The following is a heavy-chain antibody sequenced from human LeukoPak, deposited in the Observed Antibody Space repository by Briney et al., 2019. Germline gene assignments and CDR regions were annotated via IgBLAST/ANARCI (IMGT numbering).Heavy chain of an antibody. Sequence: KPSETLSLTCAVYGVSFSGYYWSWIRQPPGKGLEWIGEINHSGSTNYNPSLKSRVTISVDTSKNQFSLKLSPVTAADTAVYYCARAPWTYSSSWYRYWGQGTLVTVSS. J-gene: IGHJ4*02. CDR1: GVSFSGYY. CDR3: ARAPWTYSSSWYRY. V-gene: IGHV4-34*01. CDR2: INHSGST. D-gene: IGHD6-13*01.